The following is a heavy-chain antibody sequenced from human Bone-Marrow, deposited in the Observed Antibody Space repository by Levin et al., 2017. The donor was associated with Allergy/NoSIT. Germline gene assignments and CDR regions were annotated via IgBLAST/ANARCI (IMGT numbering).Heavy chain of an antibody. V-gene: IGHV1-8*01. D-gene: IGHD5-24*01. CDR1: GYTFTSYD. CDR3: ARGADDNYHMDV. CDR2: LNPNRGNT. J-gene: IGHJ6*02. Sequence: GESLKISCKTSGYTFTSYDINWVRQGTGQGLEWMGWLNPNRGNTGYAQTFQGRVTMTSNTSIGTAYMELSSLRFEDTAIYYCARGADDNYHMDVWGQGTTVTVSS.